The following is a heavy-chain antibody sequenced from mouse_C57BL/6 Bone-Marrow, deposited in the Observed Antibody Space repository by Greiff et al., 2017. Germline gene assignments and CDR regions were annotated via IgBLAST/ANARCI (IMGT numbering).Heavy chain of an antibody. CDR1: VYTFTDYY. D-gene: IGHD4-1*01. V-gene: IGHV1-75*01. J-gene: IGHJ3*01. CDR2: IFPGSGST. CDR3: ARDLTGKRFAY. Sequence: QVQLQQSGPELVKPGASVKISCTASVYTFTDYYINWVKQRPGQGLEWIGWIFPGSGSTYYNEKFTGKATLTVDKSSSTAYMLLSSLTSEDSAVYFCARDLTGKRFAYWGQGTLVTVSA.